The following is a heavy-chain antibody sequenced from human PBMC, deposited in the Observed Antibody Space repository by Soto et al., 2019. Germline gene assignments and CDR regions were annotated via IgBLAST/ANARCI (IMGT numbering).Heavy chain of an antibody. CDR1: GFTFSSYW. V-gene: IGHV3-7*01. CDR3: ARDGPYFWSAYWYFDL. D-gene: IGHD3-3*01. Sequence: EVQLVESGGGLVQPGGSLRLSCAASGFTFSSYWMSWVRQAPGKGLEWVANIKQDGSDKYYVDSVKGRFTISRDNAKNSLYLQMNSLRAEDTAVYYCARDGPYFWSAYWYFDLWGRGTLVTVSS. J-gene: IGHJ2*01. CDR2: IKQDGSDK.